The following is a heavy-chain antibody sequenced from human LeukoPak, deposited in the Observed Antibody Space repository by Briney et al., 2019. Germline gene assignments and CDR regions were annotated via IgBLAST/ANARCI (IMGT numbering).Heavy chain of an antibody. CDR2: IYYSGST. CDR1: GGSISSYY. Sequence: SETLSLTCTVSGGSISSYYWSWIRQPPGKGLEWIGYIYYSGSTNYNPSLKSRVTISVDTSKNQFSLKLSSVTAADTAVYYCARHLLEYSSSAPLGCWGQGTLVTVSS. V-gene: IGHV4-59*08. CDR3: ARHLLEYSSSAPLGC. D-gene: IGHD6-6*01. J-gene: IGHJ4*02.